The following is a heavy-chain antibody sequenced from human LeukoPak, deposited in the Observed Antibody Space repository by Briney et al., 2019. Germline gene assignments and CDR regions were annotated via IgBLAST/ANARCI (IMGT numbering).Heavy chain of an antibody. CDR2: INHSGSN. CDR1: GGSFSGYY. V-gene: IGHV4-34*01. J-gene: IGHJ3*02. D-gene: IGHD3-22*01. CDR3: ARGSGSLADYYDSSGYYSVSDAFDI. Sequence: NPSETLSLTCAVSGGSFSGYYWSWIRHPPGKGLEWIGEINHSGSNNYNPSLKSRVTISVDTSKNQCSLKLSSVTAADTAVYYCARGSGSLADYYDSSGYYSVSDAFDIWGQGTMVTVSS.